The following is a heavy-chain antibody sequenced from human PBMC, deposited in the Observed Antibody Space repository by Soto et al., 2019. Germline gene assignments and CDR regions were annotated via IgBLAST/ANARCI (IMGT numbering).Heavy chain of an antibody. J-gene: IGHJ3*02. CDR1: GFTFSSYG. D-gene: IGHD6-13*01. V-gene: IGHV3-30-3*01. CDR2: IPNTENKK. Sequence: QVRLEESGGGVVQPGTSLRLSCVASGFTFSSYGMHWVRQAPGKGLEWVAVIPNTENKKYYADSVKGRFTISRDNSQNTLFLQMDRLMSEDTGMYYCARAAGGRVRGALDIWGQGTMVTV. CDR3: ARAAGGRVRGALDI.